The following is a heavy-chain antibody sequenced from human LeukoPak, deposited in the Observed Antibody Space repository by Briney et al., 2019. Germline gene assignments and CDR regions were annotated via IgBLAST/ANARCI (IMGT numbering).Heavy chain of an antibody. Sequence: GGSLRLSCAASGFTVAGAWMNWVRQDPGKGLEWVGLLKSKDNGGTTDYASPAKGRFTISRDDSKNILYLQMNSLKIEDTAMYYCVIERPGAFENWGQGTLVTVSS. CDR1: GFTVAGAW. J-gene: IGHJ4*02. CDR2: LKSKDNGGTT. V-gene: IGHV3-15*01. D-gene: IGHD1-1*01. CDR3: VIERPGAFEN.